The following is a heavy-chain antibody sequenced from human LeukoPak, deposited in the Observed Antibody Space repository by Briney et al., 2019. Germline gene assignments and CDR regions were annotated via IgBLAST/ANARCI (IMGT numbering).Heavy chain of an antibody. CDR1: GFTFSSYC. J-gene: IGHJ3*02. V-gene: IGHV3-74*01. D-gene: IGHD6-13*01. CDR2: INSDGSST. Sequence: GGSLRLSCAASGFTFSSYCMHWVRQAPGKGLVWGSRINSDGSSTSYADSVKGLFTISRANAKNTLYLQMNSLRAEDTAVYYRASRYSSSWYDAFDIWGQGTMVTVSS. CDR3: ASRYSSSWYDAFDI.